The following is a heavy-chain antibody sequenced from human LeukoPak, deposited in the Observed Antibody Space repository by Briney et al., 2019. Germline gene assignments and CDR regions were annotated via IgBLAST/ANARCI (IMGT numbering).Heavy chain of an antibody. Sequence: PSETLSLTCTVSGGSISSGGYYWSWIRQHPGKGLEWIGYIYYSGSTYYNPSLKSRVTISVDTSKNQFSLKLSSVTAADTAVYYCARGYCSGGSCYLDYWGQGPWSPSPQ. D-gene: IGHD2-15*01. V-gene: IGHV4-31*03. CDR1: GGSISSGGYY. CDR2: IYYSGST. CDR3: ARGYCSGGSCYLDY. J-gene: IGHJ4*03.